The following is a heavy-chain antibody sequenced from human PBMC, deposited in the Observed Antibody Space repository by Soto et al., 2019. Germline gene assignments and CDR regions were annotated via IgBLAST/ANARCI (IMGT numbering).Heavy chain of an antibody. V-gene: IGHV4-59*08. D-gene: IGHD5-12*01. J-gene: IGHJ4*02. CDR1: DVSFTRYY. CDR3: ARRIVATETFDY. CDR2: IYYSGSP. Sequence: PLDMLSLTCRVYDVSFTRYYGCVLSKPPGRGLEWIGTIYYSGSPYYNPSLNSRVTISVDTSKNQFSLTVTSVTAADTAVYYCARRIVATETFDYWGQRTLVTVSS.